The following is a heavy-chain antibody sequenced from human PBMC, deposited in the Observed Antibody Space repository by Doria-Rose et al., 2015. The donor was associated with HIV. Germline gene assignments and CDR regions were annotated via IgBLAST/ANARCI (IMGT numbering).Heavy chain of an antibody. D-gene: IGHD6-13*01. Sequence: QVTLKESGPVLVKPTETLTLTCTVSGVSLSSPGMGVSWIRQPPGKALEWLAKIFSDDERSYKTSLKSRLTISRGTSKSQAVLTMTDMDPVDTATYYCARIKSSRWYHKYYFDFWGQGTLVIVSA. J-gene: IGHJ4*02. CDR1: GVSLSSPGMG. V-gene: IGHV2-26*01. CDR3: ARIKSSRWYHKYYFDF. CDR2: IFSDDER.